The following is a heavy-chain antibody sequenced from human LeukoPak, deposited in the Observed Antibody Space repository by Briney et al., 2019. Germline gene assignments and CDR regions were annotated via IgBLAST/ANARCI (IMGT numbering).Heavy chain of an antibody. D-gene: IGHD5-12*01. V-gene: IGHV3-66*01. Sequence: GGSLRLSCAASGFTFSSYGMSWVRQAPGKGLEWVSVIYSGGSTYYADSVKGRFTISRDNSKNTLYLQMNSLRAEDTAVYYCARDVYSGYDWGGWGQGTLVTVSS. CDR3: ARDVYSGYDWGG. J-gene: IGHJ4*02. CDR2: IYSGGST. CDR1: GFTFSSYG.